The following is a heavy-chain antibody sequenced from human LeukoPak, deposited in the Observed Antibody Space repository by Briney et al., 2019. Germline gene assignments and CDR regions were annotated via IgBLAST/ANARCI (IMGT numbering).Heavy chain of an antibody. CDR2: ISGSGGST. D-gene: IGHD4-17*01. J-gene: IGHJ5*02. CDR3: ARDFGHYGGPNWFDP. Sequence: PGGSLRLSCAASGFTFSSYAMSWVRQAPGKGLEWVSAISGSGGSTYYADSVKGRFTISRDNSKNTLYLQMNSLRAEDTAVYYCARDFGHYGGPNWFDPWGQGTLVTVSS. V-gene: IGHV3-23*01. CDR1: GFTFSSYA.